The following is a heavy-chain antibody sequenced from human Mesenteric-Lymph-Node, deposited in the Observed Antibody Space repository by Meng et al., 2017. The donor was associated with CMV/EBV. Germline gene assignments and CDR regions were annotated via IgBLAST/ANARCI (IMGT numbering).Heavy chain of an antibody. V-gene: IGHV4-39*07. J-gene: IGHJ4*02. CDR2: IYYSGST. Sequence: GSLRLSCTVSGGSISSSIYYWGWIRQPPGKGLEWIGSIYYSGSTYYNPSLKSRVTISVDTSKNQFSLKLSSVTAADTAVYYCARDSPITMVRGAFGYWGQGTLVTVSS. D-gene: IGHD3-10*01. CDR3: ARDSPITMVRGAFGY. CDR1: GGSISSSIYY.